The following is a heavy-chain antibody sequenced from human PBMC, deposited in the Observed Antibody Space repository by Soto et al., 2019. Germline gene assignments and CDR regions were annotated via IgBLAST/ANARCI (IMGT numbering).Heavy chain of an antibody. CDR1: GFTLSSYA. V-gene: IGHV3-30-3*01. CDR2: ISYDGSNK. J-gene: IGHJ4*02. D-gene: IGHD2-21*02. Sequence: GGSLRLSCAASGFTLSSYAMHWVRQAPGKGLEWVAVISYDGSNKYYADSVKGRFTISRDNSKNTLYLQMNSLRAEDTAVYYCARGRHIVVVTAIHYWGQGTLVTVSS. CDR3: ARGRHIVVVTAIHY.